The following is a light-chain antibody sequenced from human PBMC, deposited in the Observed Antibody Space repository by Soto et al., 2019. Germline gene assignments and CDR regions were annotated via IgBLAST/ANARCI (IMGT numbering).Light chain of an antibody. J-gene: IGKJ4*01. CDR2: SAA. V-gene: IGKV1-9*01. Sequence: DIQLNQSPAFLSASVGDKVTITCRASQDISSYLAWYQQKPGKAPNLLVYSAATLQSVVPSMFRGSGSGTEFTLTVSSLQPEDFATYFCQQIDSYPVTFGGGTKVEIK. CDR3: QQIDSYPVT. CDR1: QDISSY.